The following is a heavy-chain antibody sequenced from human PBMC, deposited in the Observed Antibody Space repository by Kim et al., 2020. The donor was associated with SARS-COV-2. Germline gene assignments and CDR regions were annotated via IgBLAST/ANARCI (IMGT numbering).Heavy chain of an antibody. CDR1: GGTFSSYA. Sequence: SVKVSCKASGGTFSSYAISWVRQAPGQGLEWMGGIIPIFGTANYAQKFQGRVTITADESMSTAYMELSSLRSEDTAVYYCARYRVYDFWSGYYTTYFDLWGRGTLVTVSS. CDR3: ARYRVYDFWSGYYTTYFDL. CDR2: IIPIFGTA. V-gene: IGHV1-69*13. D-gene: IGHD3-3*01. J-gene: IGHJ2*01.